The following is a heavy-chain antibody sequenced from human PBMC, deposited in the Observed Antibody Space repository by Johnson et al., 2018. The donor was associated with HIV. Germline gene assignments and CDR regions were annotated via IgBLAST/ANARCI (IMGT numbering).Heavy chain of an antibody. D-gene: IGHD3-10*01. V-gene: IGHV3-30*18. Sequence: QVQLVESGGGLVQPGGSLRLSCAASGFTFSSYAMHWVRQAPGKGLEWVAVISYDGSNKYYADSVKGRFTVSRDNSKNTLDLQMNSLTIEDTAVFYCAKTRMGGILDAFDLWGQGTMVIVSS. CDR3: AKTRMGGILDAFDL. CDR2: ISYDGSNK. CDR1: GFTFSSYA. J-gene: IGHJ3*01.